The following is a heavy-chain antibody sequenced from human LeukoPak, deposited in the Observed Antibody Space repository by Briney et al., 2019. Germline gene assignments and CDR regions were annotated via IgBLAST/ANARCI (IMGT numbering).Heavy chain of an antibody. CDR2: VSIGGTNT. CDR3: AKDRTTVSYWYFDL. Sequence: GGSLRLSCAASKFTFSSYAMSWVRQAPGKGLEWVSAVSIGGTNTYYADSGKGRFTISRDNSKNTLYLQMNSLRVEDTAVYYCAKDRTTVSYWYFDLWGRGTLVTVSS. J-gene: IGHJ2*01. D-gene: IGHD4-17*01. V-gene: IGHV3-23*01. CDR1: KFTFSSYA.